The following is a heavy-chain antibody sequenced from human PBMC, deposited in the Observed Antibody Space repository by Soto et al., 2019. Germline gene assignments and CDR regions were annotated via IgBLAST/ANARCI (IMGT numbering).Heavy chain of an antibody. V-gene: IGHV4-59*11. CDR3: ARSNWYSEY. D-gene: IGHD7-27*01. CDR1: GGSISNHY. J-gene: IGHJ4*02. Sequence: QVQLQESGPGLVKPSETLSLTCTVSGGSISNHYWSWFRRPPGKGLEWIGYIYYNGNTNYNPSLKSRVTMSVDTSKNQFSLKLSSVTAADTAVYYCARSNWYSEYWGQGTLVTVSS. CDR2: IYYNGNT.